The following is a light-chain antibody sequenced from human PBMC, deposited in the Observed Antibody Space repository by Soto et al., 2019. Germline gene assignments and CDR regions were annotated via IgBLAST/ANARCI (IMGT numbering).Light chain of an antibody. CDR2: EVS. Sequence: QSALTQPPSASGSPGQSVTISCTGTSSDVGGYNYVSWYQQHPGKAPKLMLYEVSKRPSGVPDRFSGSKSGNTASLTVSGLQAEDEADYYCSSYAGSNNFVLGGGTQLTVL. V-gene: IGLV2-8*01. J-gene: IGLJ3*02. CDR3: SSYAGSNNFV. CDR1: SSDVGGYNY.